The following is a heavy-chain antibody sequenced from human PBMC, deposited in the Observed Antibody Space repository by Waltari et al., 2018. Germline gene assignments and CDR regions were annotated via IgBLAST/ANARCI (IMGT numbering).Heavy chain of an antibody. CDR3: ASTTTIFGGYLDY. CDR2: IYYSGST. J-gene: IGHJ4*02. CDR1: GGSISSYY. D-gene: IGHD3-3*01. V-gene: IGHV4-59*01. Sequence: QVQLQESGPGLVKPSETLSLTCTVSGGSISSYYWSWIRQPPGKGLEWIGYIYYSGSTNHNPSLKSRVTISVDTSKTQFSLKLSSVTAADTAVYYCASTTTIFGGYLDYWGQGTLVTVSS.